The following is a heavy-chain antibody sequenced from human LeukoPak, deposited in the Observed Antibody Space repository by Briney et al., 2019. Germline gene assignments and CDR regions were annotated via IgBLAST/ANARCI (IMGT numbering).Heavy chain of an antibody. Sequence: PGGSLRLSCAASGFTVSSNYMSWVRQAPGKGLEWVSVIYSGGSTYYADSVKGRFTISRDNAENSLYLQMNSLRAEDTAVYYCARDPDSSGWYDYWGQGTLVTVSS. CDR2: IYSGGST. CDR3: ARDPDSSGWYDY. D-gene: IGHD6-19*01. CDR1: GFTVSSNY. V-gene: IGHV3-53*01. J-gene: IGHJ4*02.